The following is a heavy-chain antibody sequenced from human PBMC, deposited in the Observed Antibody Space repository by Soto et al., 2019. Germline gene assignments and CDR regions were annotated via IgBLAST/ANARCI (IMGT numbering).Heavy chain of an antibody. CDR1: GGSINSYY. V-gene: IGHV4-59*01. CDR3: ARAAAIPAAMFYYWYFDL. J-gene: IGHJ2*01. Sequence: SETLSLTCNVSGGSINSYYWNWIRQPPGKGLEWIGYTYNSGNTKYNPSLKSRATISLDTSKNQFSLKLTSLTAADTAVYYCARAAAIPAAMFYYWYFDLWGRGTLVTVSS. CDR2: TYNSGNT. D-gene: IGHD2-2*01.